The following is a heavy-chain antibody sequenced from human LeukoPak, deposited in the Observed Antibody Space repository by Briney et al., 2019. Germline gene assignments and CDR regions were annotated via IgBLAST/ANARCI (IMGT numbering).Heavy chain of an antibody. CDR2: IYPGDSDT. V-gene: IGHV5-51*01. J-gene: IGHJ4*02. CDR3: ARGEGLVVVPAATTNYYFDY. CDR1: GYRFTSYW. Sequence: GESLKISCKGSGYRFTSYWIGWVRQMPGKGLEWMGIIYPGDSDTRYSPSFQGQVTISADKSISTAYLQWSSLKASDTAMYYCARGEGLVVVPAATTNYYFDYWGQGTLVTVSS. D-gene: IGHD2-2*01.